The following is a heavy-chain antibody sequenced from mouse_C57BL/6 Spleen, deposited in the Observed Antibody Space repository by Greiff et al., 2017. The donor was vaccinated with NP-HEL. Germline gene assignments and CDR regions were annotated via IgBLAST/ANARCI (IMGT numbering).Heavy chain of an antibody. D-gene: IGHD5-1*01. CDR2: IDPSDSYT. V-gene: IGHV1-50*01. J-gene: IGHJ3*01. CDR3: ARWGLPTPAWFAY. CDR1: GYTFTSYW. Sequence: QVQLQQPGAELVKPGASVKLSCKASGYTFTSYWMQWVKQRPGQGLEWIGEIDPSDSYTNYNQKFKGKATLTVDTSSSTDYMQLSSLTSEDSAVYYCARWGLPTPAWFAYWGQGTLVTVSA.